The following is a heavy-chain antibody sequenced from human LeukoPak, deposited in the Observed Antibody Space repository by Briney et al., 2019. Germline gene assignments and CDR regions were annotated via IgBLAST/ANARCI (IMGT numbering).Heavy chain of an antibody. J-gene: IGHJ4*02. D-gene: IGHD6-19*01. CDR1: GYTLTELS. V-gene: IGHV1-24*01. Sequence: ASVKVSCKVSGYTLTELSMHWVRQAPGKGLEWMGGFDPEDGETIYAQKFQGRVTMTEDTSTDTAYIELSSLRSEDTAVYYCAPSSSGWYNFDYWGQGTLVTVSS. CDR3: APSSSGWYNFDY. CDR2: FDPEDGET.